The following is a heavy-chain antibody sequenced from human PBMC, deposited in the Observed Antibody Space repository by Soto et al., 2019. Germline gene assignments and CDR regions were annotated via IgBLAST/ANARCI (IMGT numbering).Heavy chain of an antibody. Sequence: GSLRLSCAASGFTFNAFTMHWVRQAPGKGLEWVSLISWDGGITYYGDSVKGRFTVSRDNSDTSLYLQMTSLRSDDTAFYYCAKCSYDILTGQKRYFDSWGQGTLVTVSS. D-gene: IGHD3-9*01. CDR3: AKCSYDILTGQKRYFDS. CDR2: ISWDGGIT. J-gene: IGHJ4*02. CDR1: GFTFNAFT. V-gene: IGHV3-43*01.